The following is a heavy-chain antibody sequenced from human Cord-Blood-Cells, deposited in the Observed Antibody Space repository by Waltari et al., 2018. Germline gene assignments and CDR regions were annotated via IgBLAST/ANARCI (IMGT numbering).Heavy chain of an antibody. V-gene: IGHV4-39*07. Sequence: QLQLQESGPGLVKPSETLSLTCTVSGGSISSSSYYWGWIRQPPGKGLEWIGSIYYSGSTYYSPSLKSRSAISVDTSKNQFSLKLSSVTAADTAVYYCARENYYGSGSYQKYNWFDPWGQGTLVTVSS. D-gene: IGHD3-10*01. CDR2: IYYSGST. CDR1: GGSISSSSYY. CDR3: ARENYYGSGSYQKYNWFDP. J-gene: IGHJ5*02.